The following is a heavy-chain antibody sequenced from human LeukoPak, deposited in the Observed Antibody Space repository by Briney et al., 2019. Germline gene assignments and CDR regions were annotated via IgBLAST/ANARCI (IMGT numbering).Heavy chain of an antibody. D-gene: IGHD2-2*01. CDR1: GGSFSGYC. V-gene: IGHV4-34*01. Sequence: PSETLSLTCAVYGGSFSGYCWSWIRQPPGKGLEWIGEINHSGSTNYNPSLKSRVTISVDTSKNQFSLKLSSVTAADTVVYYCACSSTNYYYYGMDVWGQGTTVTVSS. CDR3: ACSSTNYYYYGMDV. CDR2: INHSGST. J-gene: IGHJ6*02.